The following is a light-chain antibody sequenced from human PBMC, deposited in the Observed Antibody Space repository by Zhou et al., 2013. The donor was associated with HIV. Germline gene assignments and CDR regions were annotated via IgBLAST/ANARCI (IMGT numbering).Light chain of an antibody. CDR1: QSVSSSY. Sequence: EIVLTQSPGTLSLSPGERATLSCRASQSVSSSYLAWYQQKPGQAPRLLIHGAFSRATGIPDRFSGSGSGTDFTLTISRLEPEDFAVYYCQQYGSSPPNTFGQGTKAGDQT. V-gene: IGKV3-20*01. J-gene: IGKJ2*01. CDR2: GAF. CDR3: QQYGSSPPNT.